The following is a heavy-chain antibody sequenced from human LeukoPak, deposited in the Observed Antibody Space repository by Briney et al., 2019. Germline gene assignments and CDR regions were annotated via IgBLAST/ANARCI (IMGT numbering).Heavy chain of an antibody. CDR2: ISGSGGST. Sequence: GGSLRLSCAASGFTFRNYAMIWVRQAPGKGLEWVSAISGSGGSTYYADSVKGRFTISRDNSKNTLYLQMNSLRAEDTAVYYCAKDLDYYGSGSPDYWGQGTLVTVSS. D-gene: IGHD3-10*01. J-gene: IGHJ4*02. V-gene: IGHV3-23*01. CDR3: AKDLDYYGSGSPDY. CDR1: GFTFRNYA.